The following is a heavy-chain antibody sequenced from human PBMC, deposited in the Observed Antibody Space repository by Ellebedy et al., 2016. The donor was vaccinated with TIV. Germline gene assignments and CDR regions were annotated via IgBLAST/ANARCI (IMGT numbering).Heavy chain of an antibody. Sequence: GESLKISXAASGFTFSSYAMSWVRQAPGKGLEWVSAISGSGGSTYYADSVKGRFTISRDNSKNTLYLQMNSLRAEDTAVYYCAKDWRYYDSSGSDAFDIWGQGTMVTVSS. CDR2: ISGSGGST. CDR3: AKDWRYYDSSGSDAFDI. J-gene: IGHJ3*02. CDR1: GFTFSSYA. V-gene: IGHV3-23*01. D-gene: IGHD3-22*01.